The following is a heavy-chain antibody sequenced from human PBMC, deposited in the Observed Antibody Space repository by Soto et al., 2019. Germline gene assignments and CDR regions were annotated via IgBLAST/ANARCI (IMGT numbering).Heavy chain of an antibody. CDR3: ARSAYYYYGMDV. J-gene: IGHJ6*02. CDR1: GGTFSSFA. V-gene: IGHV1-69*05. Sequence: SVKVSCKASGGTFSSFAISWVRQAPGQGLEWMGGIIPIFGTANYAQKFQGRVTMTRDTSISTAYMELSRLRSDDTAVYYCARSAYYYYGMDVWGQGTTVTVS. CDR2: IIPIFGTA.